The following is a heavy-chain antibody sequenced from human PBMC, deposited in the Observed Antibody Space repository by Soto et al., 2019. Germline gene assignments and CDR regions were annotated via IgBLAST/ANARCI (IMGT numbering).Heavy chain of an antibody. V-gene: IGHV1-69*10. CDR2: ISPILGIA. D-gene: IGHD5-12*01. Sequence: ASVKVSCKASGGTFSSYAISWVRQAPGQGLEWMGGISPILGIANYAQKFQGRVTITADKSTSTAYMELSSLRSEDTAVYYCARVGIVATIYYFDYWGQGTLVTVSS. CDR3: ARVGIVATIYYFDY. CDR1: GGTFSSYA. J-gene: IGHJ4*02.